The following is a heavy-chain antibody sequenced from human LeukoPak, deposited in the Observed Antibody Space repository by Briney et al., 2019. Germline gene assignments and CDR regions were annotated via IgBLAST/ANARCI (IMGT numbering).Heavy chain of an antibody. CDR3: ATLLRDAFEM. J-gene: IGHJ3*02. CDR2: INHSGNT. CDR1: GGSISSSSYY. Sequence: SETLSLTCTVSGGSISSSSYYWGWIRQPPGKGLEWIGEINHSGNTNYNPSLKSRVTISVDTSNNQFSLKLSSVTAADTAVYYCATLLRDAFEMWGQGTMVTVSS. V-gene: IGHV4-39*07.